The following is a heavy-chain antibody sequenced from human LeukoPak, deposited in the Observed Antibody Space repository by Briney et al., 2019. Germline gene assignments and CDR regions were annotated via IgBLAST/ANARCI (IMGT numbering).Heavy chain of an antibody. Sequence: GGSLRLSCSASGFTFSSYAMHWVRQAPGKGLEYVSAISSNGGSTYYADSVKGRFTISRDNSKNTLYLQMSSLRAEDTAVYYCVKEGYSYGYGGDLDYWGQGTLVTVSS. V-gene: IGHV3-64D*06. CDR3: VKEGYSYGYGGDLDY. D-gene: IGHD5-18*01. CDR2: ISSNGGST. CDR1: GFTFSSYA. J-gene: IGHJ4*02.